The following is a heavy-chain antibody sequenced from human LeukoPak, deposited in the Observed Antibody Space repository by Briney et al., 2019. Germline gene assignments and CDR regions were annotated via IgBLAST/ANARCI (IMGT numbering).Heavy chain of an antibody. CDR2: IKSKTDGGTT. V-gene: IGHV3-15*07. J-gene: IGHJ4*02. D-gene: IGHD6-13*01. CDR1: GFTFTNAW. Sequence: PGGSLRLSCAASGFTFTNAWMNWVRQAPGKGLEWVGRIKSKTDGGTTDYAAPVKGRFTISRDDSKNTLYLQMNSLEVGDTAVYFCTTARYSSSWSRDYWGQGTLVTVSS. CDR3: TTARYSSSWSRDY.